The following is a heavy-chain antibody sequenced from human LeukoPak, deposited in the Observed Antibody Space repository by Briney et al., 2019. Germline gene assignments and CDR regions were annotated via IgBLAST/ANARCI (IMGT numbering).Heavy chain of an antibody. CDR1: GFTFSSYW. Sequence: GGSLRLSCAASGFTFSSYWMSWVRQAPGKGLEWVANIKEEGSEKYYVYSVKGRFTISRDNAENSLYLQMNSLRAEETAIYFCARDKTVGATKFDSWGQGTLVTVSS. D-gene: IGHD1-26*01. J-gene: IGHJ4*02. CDR2: IKEEGSEK. CDR3: ARDKTVGATKFDS. V-gene: IGHV3-7*01.